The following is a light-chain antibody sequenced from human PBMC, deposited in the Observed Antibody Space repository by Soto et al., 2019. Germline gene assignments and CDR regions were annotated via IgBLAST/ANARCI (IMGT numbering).Light chain of an antibody. CDR3: QQSDSTPQT. V-gene: IGKV1-39*01. CDR2: AAS. J-gene: IGKJ1*01. Sequence: IQLTQSPSSLSASVGDRVTITCRASQGISSYLAWYQQKPGKAPKLLIYAASTLQSGVPSRFSGSGSGTDFTLTISNLQPEDFATYYCQQSDSTPQTFGQGTKVDIK. CDR1: QGISSY.